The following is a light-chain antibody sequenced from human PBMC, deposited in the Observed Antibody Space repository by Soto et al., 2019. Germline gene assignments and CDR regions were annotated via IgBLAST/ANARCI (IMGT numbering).Light chain of an antibody. Sequence: EIVLTQSPGTLSMSPGERATLSCRASQSVSSSDLAWYQQIPGQAPRLLIHGASSSATGIPDRFSGSGSVTDFTLAISRLEPDDFAVYYCHYYGSSLLFGQGTKLEIK. CDR2: GAS. J-gene: IGKJ2*01. CDR1: QSVSSSD. CDR3: HYYGSSLL. V-gene: IGKV3-20*01.